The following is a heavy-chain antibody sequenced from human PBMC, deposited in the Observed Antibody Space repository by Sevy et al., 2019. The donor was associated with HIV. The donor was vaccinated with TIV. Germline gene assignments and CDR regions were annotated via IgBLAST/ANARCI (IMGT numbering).Heavy chain of an antibody. CDR1: GFTFSSYG. D-gene: IGHD3-3*01. J-gene: IGHJ6*02. V-gene: IGHV3-33*01. Sequence: GGSLRLSCAASGFTFSSYGMHWVRQAPGKGLEWVAVIWYDGSNKYYADSVRGRFTISRDNSKNTLYLQMNSLRAEDSAEYYCARDVRGHEFWSGYYTDYYYDYGMDVWGQGTTVTVSS. CDR2: IWYDGSNK. CDR3: ARDVRGHEFWSGYYTDYYYDYGMDV.